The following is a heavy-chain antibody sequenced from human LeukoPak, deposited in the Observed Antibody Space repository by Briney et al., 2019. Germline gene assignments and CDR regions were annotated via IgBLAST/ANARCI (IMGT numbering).Heavy chain of an antibody. CDR1: GFTFSDYY. D-gene: IGHD5-18*01. J-gene: IGHJ4*02. V-gene: IGHV3-11*01. CDR2: ISSSGSTI. CDR3: ARYPDTAMVFDY. Sequence: GRSLRPSCAASGFTFSDYYMSWIRQAPGKGLEWVSYISSSGSTIYYADSVKGRFTISRDNAKNSLYLQMNSLRAEDTAVYYCARYPDTAMVFDYWGQGTLVSVSS.